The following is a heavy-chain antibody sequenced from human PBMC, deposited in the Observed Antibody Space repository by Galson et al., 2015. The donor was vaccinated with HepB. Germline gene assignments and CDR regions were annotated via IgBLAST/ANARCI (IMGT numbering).Heavy chain of an antibody. Sequence: SLRLSCAASGFTFGDYGMSWVRQAPGKGLEWVGFIRKKAYGGTTEYAASVKARFTISRDDSKSIAYLQMNSLKTEDTAVYYCTRAAVDMATISGFDFDYWGQGTLVTVSS. CDR2: IRKKAYGGTT. J-gene: IGHJ4*02. D-gene: IGHD5-24*01. CDR1: GFTFGDYG. V-gene: IGHV3-49*04. CDR3: TRAAVDMATISGFDFDY.